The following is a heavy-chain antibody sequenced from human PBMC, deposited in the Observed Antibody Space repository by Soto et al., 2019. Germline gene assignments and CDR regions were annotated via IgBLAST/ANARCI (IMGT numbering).Heavy chain of an antibody. D-gene: IGHD2-21*02. V-gene: IGHV3-30-3*01. CDR3: ATTRDCCAIDCYRDFDH. CDR1: GLTFSAYA. Sequence: QVQLVESGGGVVQPGRSLRLSCAASGLTFSAYAIHWVRQAPGKGLEWVAVISCDGNKKDYPDSVKGRFTISRDNPENTVYLQMNGLRSEDTAVYYCATTRDCCAIDCYRDFDHWGQGALVTVSS. CDR2: ISCDGNKK. J-gene: IGHJ4*02.